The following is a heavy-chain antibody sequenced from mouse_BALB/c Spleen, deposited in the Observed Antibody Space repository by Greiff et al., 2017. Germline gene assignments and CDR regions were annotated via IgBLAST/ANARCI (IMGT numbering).Heavy chain of an antibody. V-gene: IGHV2-9*02. Sequence: VMLVESGPGLVAPSQSLSITCTVSGFSLTSYGVHWVRQPPGKGLEWLGVIWAGGSTNYNSALMSRLSISKDNSKSQVFLKMNSLQTDDTAMYYCARDEEKWLLRYFEVWGAGTTVTVAS. CDR3: ARDEEKWLLRYFEV. J-gene: IGHJ1*01. D-gene: IGHD2-3*01. CDR1: GFSLTSYG. CDR2: IWAGGST.